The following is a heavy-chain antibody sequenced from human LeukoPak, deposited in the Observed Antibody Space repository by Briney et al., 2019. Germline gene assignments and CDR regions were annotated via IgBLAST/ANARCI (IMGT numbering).Heavy chain of an antibody. V-gene: IGHV3-74*01. CDR1: GFTFSSYW. CDR3: ARRDSGYDNRAFDI. J-gene: IGHJ3*02. D-gene: IGHD5-12*01. Sequence: GGSLRLSCAASGFTFSSYWMHWVRQAPGKGLIWVSRINSDGSSTSYADSVKGRFTISRDNAKNTLYLQMNSLRAEDTAVYYCARRDSGYDNRAFDIWGQGTMVTVSS. CDR2: INSDGSST.